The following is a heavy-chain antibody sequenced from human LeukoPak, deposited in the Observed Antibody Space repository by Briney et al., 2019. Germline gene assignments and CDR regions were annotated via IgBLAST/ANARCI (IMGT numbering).Heavy chain of an antibody. D-gene: IGHD3-10*01. J-gene: IGHJ4*02. Sequence: GASVKVSCKASGYTFTTSDINWVRQAPGQGLQWMGWMNPNSGNAVYAQKFQGRVTITADESTSTAYMELSSLRSEDTAVYYCARTGQDLRGVILGTFDYWGQGTLVTVSS. V-gene: IGHV1-8*01. CDR2: MNPNSGNA. CDR1: GYTFTTSD. CDR3: ARTGQDLRGVILGTFDY.